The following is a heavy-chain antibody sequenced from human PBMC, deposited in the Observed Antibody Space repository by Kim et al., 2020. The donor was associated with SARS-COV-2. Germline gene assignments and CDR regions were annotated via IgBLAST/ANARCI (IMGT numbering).Heavy chain of an antibody. D-gene: IGHD4-17*01. V-gene: IGHV1-3*01. Sequence: NTKYSQKFQGRVTITRDTSASTAYMELSSLRSEDTAVYYCARDLRGAGDYWGQGTLVTVSS. CDR2: NT. CDR3: ARDLRGAGDY. J-gene: IGHJ4*02.